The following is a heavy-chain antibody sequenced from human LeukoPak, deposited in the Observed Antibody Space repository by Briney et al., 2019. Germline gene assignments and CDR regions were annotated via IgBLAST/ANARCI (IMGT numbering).Heavy chain of an antibody. CDR2: ISGSGGIT. V-gene: IGHV3-23*01. J-gene: IGHJ4*02. Sequence: GGSLRLSCAASGFTFSSYAMTWVRQAPGKGLEWVSGISGSGGITYYADSVKGRFTISRDNANNSLYLQMNNLRAEDTAVYYCARFGYSGYVNWGQGTLVTVSS. CDR1: GFTFSSYA. CDR3: ARFGYSGYVN. D-gene: IGHD5-12*01.